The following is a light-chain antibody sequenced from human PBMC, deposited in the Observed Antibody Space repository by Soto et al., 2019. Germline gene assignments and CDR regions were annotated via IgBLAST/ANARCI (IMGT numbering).Light chain of an antibody. CDR2: GTS. CDR1: QSISSIY. CDR3: QQYGISPRT. Sequence: ELVLTQSPDTLSLSPGQTATLSCRAIQSISSIYLAWYQQKPGQAPRLLIYGTSNRAAGIPDRFSGSQSETDFTLTLSRLEPDDSAVYYCQQYGISPRTFGPGTKVEIK. J-gene: IGKJ1*01. V-gene: IGKV3-20*01.